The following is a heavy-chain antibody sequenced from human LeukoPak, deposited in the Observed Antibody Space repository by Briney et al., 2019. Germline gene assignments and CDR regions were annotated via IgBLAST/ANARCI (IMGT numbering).Heavy chain of an antibody. J-gene: IGHJ4*02. V-gene: IGHV3-23*01. CDR2: ISGSGGST. CDR1: GFTFSSYA. Sequence: GASLRLPCAASGFTFSSYAMSWVRQAPGKGLEWVSAISGSGGSTYYADSVKGRFTISRDNSKNTLYPQMNSLRAEDTAVYYCAKEKLGDTAMVFDYWGQGTLVTVSS. D-gene: IGHD5-18*01. CDR3: AKEKLGDTAMVFDY.